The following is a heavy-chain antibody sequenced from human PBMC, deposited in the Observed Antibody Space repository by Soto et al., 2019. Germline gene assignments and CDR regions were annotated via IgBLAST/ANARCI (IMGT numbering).Heavy chain of an antibody. D-gene: IGHD3-3*01. CDR1: GGSISSYY. J-gene: IGHJ4*02. Sequence: SETLSLTCTVSGGSISSYYWSWIRQPPGKGLEWIGYIYYSGSTNYNPSLKSRVTISVDTSKNQFSLKLSSVTAADTAVYYCARDIYDFWSGYYGYWGQGTLVTVSS. CDR3: ARDIYDFWSGYYGY. V-gene: IGHV4-59*01. CDR2: IYYSGST.